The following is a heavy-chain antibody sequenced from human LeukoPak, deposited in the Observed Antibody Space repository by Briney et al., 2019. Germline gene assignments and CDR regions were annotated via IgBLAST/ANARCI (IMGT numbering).Heavy chain of an antibody. V-gene: IGHV4-4*07. CDR3: ARDGLYCSSTSCERAFDI. CDR1: GGSISSYY. CDR2: IYTSGST. Sequence: SETLSLTCTVSGGSISSYYWSWIRQPAGKGLEWIGCIYTSGSTNYNPSLKSRVTMSVDTSKNQFSLKLSSVTAADTAVYYCARDGLYCSSTSCERAFDIWGQGTMVTVSS. J-gene: IGHJ3*02. D-gene: IGHD2-2*01.